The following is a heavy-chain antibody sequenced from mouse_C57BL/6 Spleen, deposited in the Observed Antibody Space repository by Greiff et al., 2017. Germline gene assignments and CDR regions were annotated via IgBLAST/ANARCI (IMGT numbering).Heavy chain of an antibody. J-gene: IGHJ1*03. Sequence: VQLQQSGAELVRPGASVTLSCKASGYTFTDYEMHWVKQTPVHGLEWIGAIDPETGGTAYNQKFKGKAILTADKSSSTAYMELRSLTSEDSAVYYCTGYSDYDYFDVWGTGTTVTVSS. CDR2: IDPETGGT. CDR3: TGYSDYDYFDV. CDR1: GYTFTDYE. D-gene: IGHD2-13*01. V-gene: IGHV1-15*01.